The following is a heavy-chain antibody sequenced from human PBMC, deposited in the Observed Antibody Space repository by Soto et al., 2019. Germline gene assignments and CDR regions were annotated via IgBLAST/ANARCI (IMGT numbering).Heavy chain of an antibody. V-gene: IGHV2-5*01. CDR2: IYWNDDA. CDR1: GFSFSTNEVG. D-gene: IGHD5-12*01. CDR3: IHDGKLGYTGYDRFDY. Sequence: SGPTLVNPTQTLTLTCTFSGFSFSTNEVGVGWIRQPPGKALEWLALIYWNDDARYSPSLKNRLTITKDTSKNQVVLTMTNMDPVDTATYYCIHDGKLGYTGYDRFDYWGQGTLVTVPS. J-gene: IGHJ4*02.